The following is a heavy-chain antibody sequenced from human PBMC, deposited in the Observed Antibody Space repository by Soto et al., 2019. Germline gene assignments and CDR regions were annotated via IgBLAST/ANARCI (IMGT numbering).Heavy chain of an antibody. Sequence: SETLSLTCTVSGGSISSYYWSWIRQPPGKGLEWIGYIYYSGSTNYSPSLKSRVTISVDTSKNQFSLKLSSVTAADTAVYYCARERMTTVTTRYYYYGMDVWGQGTTVTVS. V-gene: IGHV4-59*01. J-gene: IGHJ6*02. CDR1: GGSISSYY. D-gene: IGHD4-4*01. CDR2: IYYSGST. CDR3: ARERMTTVTTRYYYYGMDV.